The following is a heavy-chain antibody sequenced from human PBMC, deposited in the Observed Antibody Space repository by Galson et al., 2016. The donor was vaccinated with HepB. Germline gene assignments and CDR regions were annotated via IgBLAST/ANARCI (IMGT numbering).Heavy chain of an antibody. Sequence: SLRLSCAASGFTFSNYGMHWVRQAPGKGLEWVAADSMDGRRKFYADSVRGRFTISRDNSNNMLFLQMDSLRPDDTAVYYCAKRHEYCPPVGCSVDYWGQGTLVFVSS. V-gene: IGHV3-30*18. D-gene: IGHD2/OR15-2a*01. CDR2: DSMDGRRK. J-gene: IGHJ4*02. CDR3: AKRHEYCPPVGCSVDY. CDR1: GFTFSNYG.